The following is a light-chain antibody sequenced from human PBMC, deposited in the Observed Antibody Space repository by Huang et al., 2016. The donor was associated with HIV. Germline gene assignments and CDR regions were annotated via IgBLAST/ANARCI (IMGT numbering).Light chain of an antibody. J-gene: IGKJ2*01. CDR2: KAS. CDR1: QSISTW. Sequence: DIQMTQTPSTLSASVGDRVTITGRASQSISTWLAWYQQKPGKAPKLLIYKASNLEGGVPSRFSGSGSGTEFTLTISSLQPDDFATYYCQQYSTYYTFGQGTKLEI. V-gene: IGKV1-5*03. CDR3: QQYSTYYT.